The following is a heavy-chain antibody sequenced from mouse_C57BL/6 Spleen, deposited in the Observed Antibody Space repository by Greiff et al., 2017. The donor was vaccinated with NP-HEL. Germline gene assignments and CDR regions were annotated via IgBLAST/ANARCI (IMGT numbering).Heavy chain of an antibody. V-gene: IGHV5-4*03. CDR2: ISDGGSYT. Sequence: DVKLQESGGGLVKPGGSLKLSCAASGFTFSSYAMSWVRQTPEKRLEWVATISDGGSYTYYPDNVKGRFTISRDNAKNNLYLQMSHLKSEDTAMYYSARAYYYGSSYGGAMDYWGQGTSVTVSS. J-gene: IGHJ4*01. D-gene: IGHD1-1*01. CDR3: ARAYYYGSSYGGAMDY. CDR1: GFTFSSYA.